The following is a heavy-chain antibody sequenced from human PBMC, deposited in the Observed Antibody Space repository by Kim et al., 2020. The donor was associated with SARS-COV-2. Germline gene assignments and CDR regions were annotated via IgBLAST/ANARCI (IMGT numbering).Heavy chain of an antibody. J-gene: IGHJ1*01. CDR2: T. Sequence: TRYSPSFQGQVTISADKSISTAYLQWSSLKASDTAMYYCARQGSSGWQHWGQGTLVTVSS. D-gene: IGHD3-22*01. CDR3: ARQGSSGWQH. V-gene: IGHV5-51*01.